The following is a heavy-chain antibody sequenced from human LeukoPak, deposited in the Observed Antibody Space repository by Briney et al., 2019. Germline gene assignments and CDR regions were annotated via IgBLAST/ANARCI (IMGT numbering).Heavy chain of an antibody. V-gene: IGHV3-30-3*01. D-gene: IGHD6-19*01. CDR3: ARDLIAVTGTGFWFDP. CDR1: GFTFSTYA. J-gene: IGHJ5*02. Sequence: PGGSLRLSCAASGFTFSTYAIHWVRPAPGKGLEWVAVISDDGSTKYYADSVKGRFTISRDNSKNMLYLQMNSLRAEDSAVYYCARDLIAVTGTGFWFDPRGQGTLVTVSS. CDR2: ISDDGSTK.